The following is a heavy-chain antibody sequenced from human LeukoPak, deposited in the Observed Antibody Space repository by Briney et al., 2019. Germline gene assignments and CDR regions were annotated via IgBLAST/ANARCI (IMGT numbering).Heavy chain of an antibody. CDR1: GGTFNNSA. CDR3: ARDVHSDYGSGWFDP. Sequence: ASVKVSCKTSGGTFNNSAISWVRQAAGQGLEWLGGIMPLFGTAGYAQKFQGRVTITKDESTRTVYLELTSLTSDDTAVYYCARDVHSDYGSGWFDPWGQGTLVSVSS. CDR2: IMPLFGTA. D-gene: IGHD5-12*01. J-gene: IGHJ5*02. V-gene: IGHV1-69*05.